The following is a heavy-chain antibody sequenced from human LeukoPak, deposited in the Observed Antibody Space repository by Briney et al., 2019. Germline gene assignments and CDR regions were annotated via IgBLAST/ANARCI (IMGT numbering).Heavy chain of an antibody. D-gene: IGHD6-19*01. CDR1: GFTFSSYG. CDR3: AKDRGGSGRSYYFDY. CDR2: ISYDGSNK. V-gene: IGHV3-30*18. Sequence: GGSLRLSCAASGFTFSSYGMHWVRQAPGKGLDWVAFISYDGSNKYYVDSVKGRFTISRDNSKNTLYLQMNSLRAEDTAVYYCAKDRGGSGRSYYFDYSGQGTLVTVSS. J-gene: IGHJ4*02.